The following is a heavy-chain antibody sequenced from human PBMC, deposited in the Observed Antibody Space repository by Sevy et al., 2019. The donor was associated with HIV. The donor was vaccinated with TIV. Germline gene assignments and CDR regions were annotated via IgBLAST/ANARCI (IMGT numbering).Heavy chain of an antibody. CDR3: ARIGSRITIFGVVKDYYYYYMDV. CDR2: IIPILGIA. V-gene: IGHV1-69*10. CDR1: GGTFSSYA. J-gene: IGHJ6*03. D-gene: IGHD3-3*01. Sequence: ASVKVSCKASGGTFSSYAISWVRQAPGQGLEWMGGIIPILGIANYAQKFQGRVTITADKSTCTAYRELSSLRSEDTAVYYCARIGSRITIFGVVKDYYYYYMDVWGKGTTVTVSS.